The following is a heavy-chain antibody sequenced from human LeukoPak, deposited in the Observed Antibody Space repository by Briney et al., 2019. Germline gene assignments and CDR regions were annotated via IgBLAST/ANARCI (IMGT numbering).Heavy chain of an antibody. CDR3: ARAGIAVADDAFDI. Sequence: PSETLSLTCAVSGGPISSRNWWSWVRQPPGKGLEWIGEIYHSGSTNYNPSLKSRVTISLDKSKNQFSLKLSSVTAADTAVYYCARAGIAVADDAFDIWGQGTMVTVSS. CDR2: IYHSGST. CDR1: GGPISSRNW. D-gene: IGHD6-19*01. V-gene: IGHV4-4*02. J-gene: IGHJ3*02.